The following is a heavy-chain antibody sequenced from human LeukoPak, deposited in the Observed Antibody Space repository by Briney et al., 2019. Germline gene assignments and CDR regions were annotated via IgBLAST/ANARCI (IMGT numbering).Heavy chain of an antibody. J-gene: IGHJ4*02. CDR2: INHSGST. D-gene: IGHD6-6*01. CDR1: GGSFSGYY. CDR3: ARVKRWKYSGSSGPYYFDY. Sequence: SETLSLTCAVYGGSFSGYYWSWIRQPPGKGLEWIGEINHSGSTNYNPSLRSRVTISVDTSKNQFSLKLSSVTAADTAVYYCARVKRWKYSGSSGPYYFDYWGQGTLVTVSS. V-gene: IGHV4-34*01.